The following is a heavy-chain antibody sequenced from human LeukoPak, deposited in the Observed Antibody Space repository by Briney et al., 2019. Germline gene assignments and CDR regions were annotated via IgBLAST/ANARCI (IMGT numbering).Heavy chain of an antibody. V-gene: IGHV3-33*01. D-gene: IGHD6-19*01. CDR3: ARERVTGTSYYYYYGMDV. J-gene: IGHJ6*02. CDR2: IWHDGSNK. Sequence: PGRSLRLSCAASGFTFSSYAMHWVRQASGKGLEWVAVIWHDGSNKYYAASVKGRFTVYRDNSKNTLYLQINSLRAEDTAVYYCARERVTGTSYYYYYGMDVWGQGTTVTVSS. CDR1: GFTFSSYA.